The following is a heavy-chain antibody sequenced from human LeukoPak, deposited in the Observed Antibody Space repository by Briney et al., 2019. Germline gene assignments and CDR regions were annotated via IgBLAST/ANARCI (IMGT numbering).Heavy chain of an antibody. CDR2: ISYDGSNK. CDR1: GFTFSTYG. D-gene: IGHD3-16*01. CDR3: AKVGAGRIKGYYYYYMDV. V-gene: IGHV3-30*18. Sequence: GGSLRLSCAASGFTFSTYGMHWVRQAPGKGREGAAVISYDGSNKYNADSLKGRFTISRDNSKNKLYLQMNSLRAEDTAVYYCAKVGAGRIKGYYYYYMDVWGKGTTVTVSS. J-gene: IGHJ6*03.